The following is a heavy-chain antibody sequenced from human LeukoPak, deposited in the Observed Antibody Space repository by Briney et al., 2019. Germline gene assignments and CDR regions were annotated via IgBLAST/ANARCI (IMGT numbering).Heavy chain of an antibody. D-gene: IGHD3-10*01. J-gene: IGHJ4*02. Sequence: SETLSLTCTVSGGSISSYYWGWIRQPPGKGLEWVGSIYYSGSTYYNPSLKSRVTISVDTSKNQFSLKLSSVTAADTAVYYCARDPITMVRGVLDYWGQGTLVTVSS. CDR2: IYYSGST. V-gene: IGHV4-39*07. CDR1: GGSISSYY. CDR3: ARDPITMVRGVLDY.